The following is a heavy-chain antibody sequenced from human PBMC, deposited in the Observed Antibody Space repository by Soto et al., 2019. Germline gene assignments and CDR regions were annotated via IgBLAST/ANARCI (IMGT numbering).Heavy chain of an antibody. Sequence: EVQLLDSGGGLVQPGGSLRLSCAASGFTFRTYAMSWVRQAPGKGLEWVSTISDSGTTYYANSVKGRFTISRDNSRYTLDLQMNSLRVEDTAVYYCAKGGEGSCSRTSCLYFSDSWGQGTLVTVSS. V-gene: IGHV3-23*01. CDR3: AKGGEGSCSRTSCLYFSDS. J-gene: IGHJ5*02. D-gene: IGHD2-2*01. CDR2: ISDSGTT. CDR1: GFTFRTYA.